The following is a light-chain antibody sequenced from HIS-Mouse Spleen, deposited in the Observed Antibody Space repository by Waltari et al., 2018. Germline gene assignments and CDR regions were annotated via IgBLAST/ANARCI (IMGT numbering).Light chain of an antibody. Sequence: SYVLTQPPSVSVAPGTTARITCGGNNIGSKSVHWYQQKPGQATVLVVYDDRDRPSGIPERFSGSNSGNTATLTISRVEAGDEADYYCQVWDSSSDHPVFGGGTKLTVL. CDR3: QVWDSSSDHPV. J-gene: IGLJ2*01. CDR1: NIGSKS. CDR2: DDR. V-gene: IGLV3-21*03.